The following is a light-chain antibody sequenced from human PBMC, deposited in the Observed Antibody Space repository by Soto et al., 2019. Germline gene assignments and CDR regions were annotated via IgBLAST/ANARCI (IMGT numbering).Light chain of an antibody. V-gene: IGLV2-14*01. CDR1: SSDVGGYNY. Sequence: QSALTQPASVSGSPGQSITISCTGTSSDVGGYNYVSWYQQHPGKAPKLMIYEVSNRPSGVSNRFSGSKSGNTASLTISGLQAEDEADHYCSSYTSRSTLDYVFGSGTKVTVL. CDR3: SSYTSRSTLDYV. CDR2: EVS. J-gene: IGLJ1*01.